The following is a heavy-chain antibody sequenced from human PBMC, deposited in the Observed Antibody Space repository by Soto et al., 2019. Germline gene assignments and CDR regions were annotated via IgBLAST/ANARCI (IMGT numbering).Heavy chain of an antibody. D-gene: IGHD1-26*01. V-gene: IGHV1-18*01. CDR1: GYTFRNYG. Sequence: QVQLVQSGAEVKKPGASMKVSCRASGYTFRNYGVTWVRQAPGQGLEWMGWVSAFNGDRNYAQKFKGRVTMTTDTSTSTAYMELRSLRSDDTAVYYCARTPGSGSYSSFWGQGTLVHVSA. CDR3: ARTPGSGSYSSF. J-gene: IGHJ4*02. CDR2: VSAFNGDR.